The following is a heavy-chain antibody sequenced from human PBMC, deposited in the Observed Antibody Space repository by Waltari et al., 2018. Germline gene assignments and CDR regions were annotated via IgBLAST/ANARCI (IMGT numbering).Heavy chain of an antibody. J-gene: IGHJ4*02. V-gene: IGHV3-30*02. CDR3: AKGFRPVVGATGYFDY. D-gene: IGHD1-26*01. CDR2: IRDDGSNR. Sequence: QVQLVESGGGVVQPGGSLRPSCAASGFTFSTYGMHWVRQAPGKGLEGVAFIRDDGSNRYYADSVDGRLTISREDSKNTRYLQMNSLRAGDTAVYYCAKGFRPVVGATGYFDYWGQGTLVTVSS. CDR1: GFTFSTYG.